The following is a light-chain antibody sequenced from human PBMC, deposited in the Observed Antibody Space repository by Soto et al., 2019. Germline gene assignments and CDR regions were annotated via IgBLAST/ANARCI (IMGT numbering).Light chain of an antibody. CDR1: QSVSNR. V-gene: IGKV3-15*01. CDR2: GAS. Sequence: EIMMTQSPATLSVSPGERATLSCRASQSVSNRLAWYQQKSGQAPRLLIYGASTRATGIPARFSGSGSGTEFTLTISSLQSEDSAIYYCQHYNNSPYTFGQGTKLEMK. J-gene: IGKJ2*01. CDR3: QHYNNSPYT.